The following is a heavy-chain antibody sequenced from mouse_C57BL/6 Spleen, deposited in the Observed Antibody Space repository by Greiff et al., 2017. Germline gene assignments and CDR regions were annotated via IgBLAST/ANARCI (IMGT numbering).Heavy chain of an antibody. CDR1: GYAFSSYW. J-gene: IGHJ2*01. Sequence: QVQLQQSGAELVKPGASVKISCKASGYAFSSYWMNWVKQRPGKGLEWIGQIYPGDGDTNYNGKFKGKATLTADKSSSTAYMQLSSLTSEDSAVYFCAIITTVVAHYFDYWGQGTTLTVSS. D-gene: IGHD1-1*01. CDR2: IYPGDGDT. CDR3: AIITTVVAHYFDY. V-gene: IGHV1-80*01.